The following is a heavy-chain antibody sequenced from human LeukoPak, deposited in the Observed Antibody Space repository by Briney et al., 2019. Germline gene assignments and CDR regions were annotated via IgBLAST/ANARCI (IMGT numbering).Heavy chain of an antibody. CDR3: ARDHSGYNSFYFDY. D-gene: IGHD5-12*01. CDR1: GFTFSDYY. V-gene: IGHV3-11*04. J-gene: IGHJ4*02. Sequence: GGPLRLSCAASGFTFSDYYMSWIRQAPGKGLEWVSYISSSGSTIYYADSVKGRFTISRDNAKNSLYLQMNSLRAEDTAVYYCARDHSGYNSFYFDYWGQGTLVTVSS. CDR2: ISSSGSTI.